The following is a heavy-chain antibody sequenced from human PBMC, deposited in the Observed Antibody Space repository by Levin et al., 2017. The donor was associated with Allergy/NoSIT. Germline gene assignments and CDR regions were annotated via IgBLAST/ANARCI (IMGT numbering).Heavy chain of an antibody. CDR2: IHYSGTT. CDR3: ARDRVVPGGSDYYYYGMDV. CDR1: GGSVSSGSTH. V-gene: IGHV4-61*01. Sequence: ESLKISCTVSGGSVSSGSTHWSWIRQTPGKGLEWIGCIHYSGTTKYNPSLKSRVAISLDTSKNQFSLRLSSVTAADTAVYFCARDRVVPGGSDYYYYGMDVWGQGTTITVSS. J-gene: IGHJ6*02. D-gene: IGHD2-2*01.